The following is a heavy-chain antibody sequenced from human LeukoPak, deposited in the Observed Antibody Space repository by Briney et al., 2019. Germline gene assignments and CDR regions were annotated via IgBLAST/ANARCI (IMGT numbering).Heavy chain of an antibody. V-gene: IGHV1-46*01. J-gene: IGHJ6*03. Sequence: GASVKVSCKASGYTFTSYYMHWVRQAPGQGLEWMGIINPSGGSTSYAQKFQGRVTITTDESTSTAYMELSSLRSEDTAVYYCARARYFGPHYYYYYMDVWGKGTTVTVSS. CDR2: INPSGGST. CDR3: ARARYFGPHYYYYYMDV. CDR1: GYTFTSYY. D-gene: IGHD3-9*01.